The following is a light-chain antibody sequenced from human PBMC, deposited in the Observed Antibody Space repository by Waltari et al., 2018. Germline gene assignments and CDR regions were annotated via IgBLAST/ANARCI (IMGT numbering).Light chain of an antibody. Sequence: ETVLTQSPATLSLSPGERATLSCRASQTINNYLARYHQKPGQAPRLLIYDASNRATGIPARFSGSGSGTDFTLTISSLEPEDFAVYYCQQRYNWPWTFGQGTKVEIE. CDR1: QTINNY. J-gene: IGKJ1*01. CDR2: DAS. CDR3: QQRYNWPWT. V-gene: IGKV3-11*01.